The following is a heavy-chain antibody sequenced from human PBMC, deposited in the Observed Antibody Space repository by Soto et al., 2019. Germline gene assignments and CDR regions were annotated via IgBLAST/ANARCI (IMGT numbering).Heavy chain of an antibody. CDR3: ARVYYDSSGYYSPYYYGMDD. CDR2: INPNSGGT. D-gene: IGHD3-22*01. J-gene: IGHJ6*02. CDR1: GYTFTGYY. V-gene: IGHV1-2*02. Sequence: ASVKVSCKASGYTFTGYYMHWVRQAPGQGLEWMGWINPNSGGTNYAQKFQGRVTMTRDTSISTAYMELSRLRSDDTAVYYCARVYYDSSGYYSPYYYGMDDWGQGTTVTVSS.